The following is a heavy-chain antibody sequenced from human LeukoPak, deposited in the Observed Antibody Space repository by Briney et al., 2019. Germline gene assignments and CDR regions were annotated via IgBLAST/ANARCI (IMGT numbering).Heavy chain of an antibody. D-gene: IGHD3-9*01. CDR3: ARVMLTGYSPGQYYFDY. Sequence: SETLSLTCAVYGGSFSGYYWSWIRQPPGKGLEWIGEINHSGSTNYNPSPKSRVTISVDTSKNQFSLKLSSVTAADTAVYYCARVMLTGYSPGQYYFDYWGQGTLVTVSS. CDR1: GGSFSGYY. V-gene: IGHV4-34*01. CDR2: INHSGST. J-gene: IGHJ4*02.